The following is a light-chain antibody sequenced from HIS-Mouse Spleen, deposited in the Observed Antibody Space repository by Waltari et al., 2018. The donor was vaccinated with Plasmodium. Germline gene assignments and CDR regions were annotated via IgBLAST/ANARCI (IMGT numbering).Light chain of an antibody. CDR2: KDR. V-gene: IGLV3-27*01. CDR3: YSAADNNLRV. J-gene: IGLJ1*01. CDR1: VLAKKY. Sequence: SYELTQPSSVSVSPGQTARITCSGDVLAKKYARWFQQKPGQAPVLVIYKDRERPSGIPERFSGSSSGTTVTLTISGAQVEDEADYYCYSAADNNLRVFGTGTKVTVL.